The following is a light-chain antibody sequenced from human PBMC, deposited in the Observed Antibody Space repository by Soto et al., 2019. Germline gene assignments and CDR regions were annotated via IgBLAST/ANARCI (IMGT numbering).Light chain of an antibody. CDR1: QRHASNY. CDR2: GVS. Sequence: EIELTQSPGTLSLSPGERATLSCRASQRHASNYLAWYQQRPGQAPRLLLYGVSSRATGIPDRFSGSGSGTDFTLAISRVEPEDFAVYFCQHYADSPITFGQGTRLGI. V-gene: IGKV3-20*01. CDR3: QHYADSPIT. J-gene: IGKJ5*01.